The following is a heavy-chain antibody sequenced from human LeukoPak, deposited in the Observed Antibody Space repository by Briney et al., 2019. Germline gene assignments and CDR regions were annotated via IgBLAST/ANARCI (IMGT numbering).Heavy chain of an antibody. V-gene: IGHV1-46*01. CDR3: ARDVTPDSSSWYYFDY. Sequence: GASVKVSCKASGYTFSSYYIKWVRQAPGQGLEWVGIINPSGGRTSYAQKFQGRLTMTRDTSTSTVYMELSSLRSEDTAVYYCARDVTPDSSSWYYFDYWGQGTLVTVSS. D-gene: IGHD6-13*01. J-gene: IGHJ4*02. CDR1: GYTFSSYY. CDR2: INPSGGRT.